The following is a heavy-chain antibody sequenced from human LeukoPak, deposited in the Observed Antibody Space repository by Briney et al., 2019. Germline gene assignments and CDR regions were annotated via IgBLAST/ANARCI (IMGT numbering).Heavy chain of an antibody. D-gene: IGHD2-2*01. Sequence: GGSLRLSCAVSGFTFSTYWMSWVRQAPGKGLEWVANIKQDGSEKYYVDSVRGRFTISRDNAENSLYLQMNSLRAEDTAVYYCARDCSTTNCYSGYLDNWGQGILVTVSS. CDR3: ARDCSTTNCYSGYLDN. CDR1: GFTFSTYW. J-gene: IGHJ4*02. CDR2: IKQDGSEK. V-gene: IGHV3-7*01.